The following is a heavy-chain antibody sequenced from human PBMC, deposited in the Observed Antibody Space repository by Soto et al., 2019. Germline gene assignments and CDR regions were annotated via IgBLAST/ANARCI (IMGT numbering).Heavy chain of an antibody. Sequence: ASVKVSCKASENTFSTYSLHWVRQAPGQGLEWMGVINPTTTTTTDAQKFQGRVTMTRDTSTSTVFLELSSLRSGDTAVYYCARDLYSTSWYVRAFDMSGQGTMVTVSS. J-gene: IGHJ3*02. V-gene: IGHV1-46*03. CDR2: INPTTTTT. CDR1: ENTFSTYS. CDR3: ARDLYSTSWYVRAFDM. D-gene: IGHD6-13*01.